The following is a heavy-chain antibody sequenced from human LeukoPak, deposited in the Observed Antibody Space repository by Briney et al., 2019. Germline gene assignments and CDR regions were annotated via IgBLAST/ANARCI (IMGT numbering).Heavy chain of an antibody. CDR2: IIPIVGSI. D-gene: IGHD4-23*01. Sequence: SVKVSCKTSGDTFSSYGISWVRQAPGQGLEWMGRIIPIVGSINYAEKLQGRVTITADKSTSTVYMELSSLRSEDTAVYYCARHYGGLDDYWGQGTLIIVSS. CDR1: GDTFSSYG. J-gene: IGHJ4*02. V-gene: IGHV1-69*04. CDR3: ARHYGGLDDY.